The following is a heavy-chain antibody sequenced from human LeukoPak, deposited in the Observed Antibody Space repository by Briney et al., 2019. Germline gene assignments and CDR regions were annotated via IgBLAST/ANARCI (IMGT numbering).Heavy chain of an antibody. CDR1: GGTFSSYA. CDR3: ARGGYYEFWSGYLNYYYYMDV. D-gene: IGHD3-3*01. J-gene: IGHJ6*03. V-gene: IGHV1-69*05. CDR2: IIPIFGTA. Sequence: SVKVSCKASGGTFSSYAISWVRQAPGQGLEWMGGIIPIFGTANYAQKFQGRVTITTDESTSTAYMELSSLRSEDTAVYYCARGGYYEFWSGYLNYYYYMDVWGKGTTVTVSS.